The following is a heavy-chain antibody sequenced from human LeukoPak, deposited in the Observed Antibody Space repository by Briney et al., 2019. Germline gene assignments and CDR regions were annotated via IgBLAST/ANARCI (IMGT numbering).Heavy chain of an antibody. D-gene: IGHD6-6*01. CDR2: IYTSGST. Sequence: PSETLSLTCTVSGGSISSGSYYWSWIRQPAGKGLEWIGRIYTSGSTNYNPSLKSRVTISVDTPKNQFSLKLSSVTAADTAVYYCARESIHSSSGVAYWGQGTLVTVSS. J-gene: IGHJ4*02. V-gene: IGHV4-61*02. CDR3: ARESIHSSSGVAY. CDR1: GGSISSGSYY.